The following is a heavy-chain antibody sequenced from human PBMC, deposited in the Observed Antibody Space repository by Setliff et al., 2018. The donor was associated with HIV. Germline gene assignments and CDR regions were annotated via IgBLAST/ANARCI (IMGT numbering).Heavy chain of an antibody. CDR3: ASIWFGESKPLDS. V-gene: IGHV4-61*02. J-gene: IGHJ4*02. CDR1: GGSISSGGYY. Sequence: SETLSPTCTVSGGSISSGGYYWSWIRQPAGKGLEWIGRISTSGSTNYNPSLKSRVTISVDTSKNQFSLKLTSVTAADTAVYYCASIWFGESKPLDSWGQGMLVTVSS. CDR2: ISTSGST. D-gene: IGHD3-10*01.